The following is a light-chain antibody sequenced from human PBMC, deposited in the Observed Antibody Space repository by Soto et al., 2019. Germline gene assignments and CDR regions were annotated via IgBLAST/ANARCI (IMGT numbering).Light chain of an antibody. CDR2: GAS. V-gene: IGKV3-20*01. CDR1: QSVTNSY. CDR3: YQYGSSPLT. Sequence: EIVLTQSPGTLSLSPGERATLSCRASQSVTNSYLAWTQQKPGQAPRLLVYGASSRATGVPDTFSGSGSGTDFTLTISRLEPEDFAVYYCYQYGSSPLTFGGGTKVEIK. J-gene: IGKJ4*01.